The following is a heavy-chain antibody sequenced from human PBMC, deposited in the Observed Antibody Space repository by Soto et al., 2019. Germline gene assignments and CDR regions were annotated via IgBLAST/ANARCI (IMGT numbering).Heavy chain of an antibody. J-gene: IGHJ5*02. D-gene: IGHD2-8*01. CDR3: ARLRTALTNWFDP. V-gene: IGHV4-39*01. CDR1: GGSITSSRFY. CDR2: IDYSGNT. Sequence: QLQLQESGPGLVKPSETLSLTCTVSGGSITSSRFYGAWIRQPPGQGLEWIGSIDYSGNTYYKPSLRSRVAISVDTSTNQFSLWLTSVTAADTAVYYCARLRTALTNWFDPWGQGTLVTVSS.